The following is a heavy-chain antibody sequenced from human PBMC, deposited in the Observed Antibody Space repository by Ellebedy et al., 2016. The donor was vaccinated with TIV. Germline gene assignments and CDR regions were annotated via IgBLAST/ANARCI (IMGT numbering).Heavy chain of an antibody. D-gene: IGHD2-21*02. V-gene: IGHV3-7*01. CDR2: IKQDGSEK. CDR1: GFTFSTYW. CDR3: ARALGGGDCY. Sequence: GGSLRLXCAASGFTFSTYWMHWVRQAPGKGLEWVANIKQDGSEKYYVDSVKGRFTISRDNAKNSLYLQMSSLRAEDTAVYYCARALGGGDCYWGQGTLVTVSS. J-gene: IGHJ4*02.